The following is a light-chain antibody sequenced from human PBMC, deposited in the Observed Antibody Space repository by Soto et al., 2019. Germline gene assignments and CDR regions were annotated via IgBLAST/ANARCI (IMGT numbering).Light chain of an antibody. V-gene: IGKV3-20*01. J-gene: IGKJ1*01. Sequence: VVTQAPHTLATTPDDRATLSCRASQGVSSTYLAWYQQKPGQAPRLLIYGASTRATGIPARFSGSGSGTDFSLAISRLEPEDFEVYYCQQYGTFGQGTKVDIK. CDR3: QQYGT. CDR2: GAS. CDR1: QGVSSTY.